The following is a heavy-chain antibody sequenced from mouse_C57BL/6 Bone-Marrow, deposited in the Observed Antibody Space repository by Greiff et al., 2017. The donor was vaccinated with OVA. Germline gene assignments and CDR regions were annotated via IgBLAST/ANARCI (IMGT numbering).Heavy chain of an antibody. CDR2: IYPGSGNT. Sequence: VMLVESGAELVRPGASVKLSCKASGYTFTDYYINWVKQRPGQGLEWIARIYPGSGNTYYNEKFKGKATLTAEKSSSTAYMQLSSLTSEDSAVYFCARQDGYWFAYWGQGTLVTVSA. CDR3: ARQDGYWFAY. J-gene: IGHJ3*01. CDR1: GYTFTDYY. V-gene: IGHV1-76*01. D-gene: IGHD2-3*01.